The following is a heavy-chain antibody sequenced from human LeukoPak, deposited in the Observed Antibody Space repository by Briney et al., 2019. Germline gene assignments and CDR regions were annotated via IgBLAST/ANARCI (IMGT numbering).Heavy chain of an antibody. CDR3: ARDSSGYYRIDY. CDR2: VFHSGSP. V-gene: IGHV4-59*08. J-gene: IGHJ4*02. CDR1: GGSISSYY. Sequence: SETLSLTCSVSGGSISSYYWSWIRQRPGKGLEWIGYVFHSGSPTYNPSLKSRVTISVATSKNQFSLKLTSVTAADTAVYYCARDSSGYYRIDYWGQGTLVTVSS. D-gene: IGHD3-22*01.